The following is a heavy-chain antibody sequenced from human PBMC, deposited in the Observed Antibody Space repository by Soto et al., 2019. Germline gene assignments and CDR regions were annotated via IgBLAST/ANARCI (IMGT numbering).Heavy chain of an antibody. J-gene: IGHJ4*02. CDR3: ARVNNGNFRADY. CDR1: GASISSNNW. D-gene: IGHD1-26*01. CDR2: IYHSGGT. V-gene: IGHV4-4*02. Sequence: LSLTCAVSGASISSNNWWTWVRQPPGKGLEWIGEIYHSGGTNYNPSLKSRVSISVDKSKNQFSLELTSVTAADTAVYYCARVNNGNFRADYWGQGTLVTVSS.